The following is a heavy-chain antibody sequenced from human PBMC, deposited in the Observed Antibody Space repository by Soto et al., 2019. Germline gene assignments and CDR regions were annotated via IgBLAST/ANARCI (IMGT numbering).Heavy chain of an antibody. V-gene: IGHV3-23*01. CDR3: AKETGYSYGFQPNALDV. CDR2: ISSRGDRT. D-gene: IGHD5-18*01. CDR1: GFTFSRYA. Sequence: GGSLRLSCAGSGFTFSRYAMNWVRQAPGKGLEWVSIISSRGDRTSYAESVKGRFTISRDDSKNTLFLHMNSLGAEDTAVYYCAKETGYSYGFQPNALDVWGQRTTVSVSS. J-gene: IGHJ6*02.